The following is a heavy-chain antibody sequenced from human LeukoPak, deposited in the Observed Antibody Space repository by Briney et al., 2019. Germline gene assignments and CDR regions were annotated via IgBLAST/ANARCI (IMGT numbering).Heavy chain of an antibody. CDR3: ARPRVRGAMNFDY. CDR1: GFTFSDYY. CDR2: ISSSGSTI. V-gene: IGHV3-11*01. J-gene: IGHJ4*02. Sequence: PGGSLRLSCAASGFTFSDYYMSWIRQAPGKGLEWVSYISSSGSTIYYAGSVKGRFTISRDNAKNSLYLQMNSLRAEDTAVYYCARPRVRGAMNFDYWGQGTLVTVSS. D-gene: IGHD3-10*01.